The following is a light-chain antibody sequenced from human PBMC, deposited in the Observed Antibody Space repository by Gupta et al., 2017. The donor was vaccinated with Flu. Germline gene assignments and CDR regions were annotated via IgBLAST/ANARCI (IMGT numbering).Light chain of an antibody. CDR2: EVS. V-gene: IGLV2-14*01. J-gene: IGLJ2*01. CDR3: SSYTSSSTLG. Sequence: QAALTQPASVSASPGPSLTISCTGTSSDVGGYNYVSWYQQHPGKAPKLMIYEVSNRPSGVSNRFSGSKSGNTASLTISGLQAEDEADYYCSSYTSSSTLGFGGGTKLTVL. CDR1: SSDVGGYNY.